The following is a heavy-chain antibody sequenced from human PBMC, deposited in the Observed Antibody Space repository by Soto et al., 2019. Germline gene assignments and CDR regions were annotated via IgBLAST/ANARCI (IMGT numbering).Heavy chain of an antibody. D-gene: IGHD6-13*01. CDR3: ARDRSSSWYRWFDP. V-gene: IGHV1-69*13. CDR1: GGTFSSYA. CDR2: IIPIFGTA. J-gene: IGHJ5*02. Sequence: SVKVSCKASGGTFSSYAISWVRQAPGQGLEWMGGIIPIFGTANYAQKFQGRVTITADESTSTAYMELSSLRTVDTAVYYCARDRSSSWYRWFDPWGQGTLVTVSS.